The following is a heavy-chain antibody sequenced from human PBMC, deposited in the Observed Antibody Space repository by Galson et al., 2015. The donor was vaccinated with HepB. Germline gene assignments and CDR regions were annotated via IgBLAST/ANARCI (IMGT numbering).Heavy chain of an antibody. D-gene: IGHD6-13*01. CDR1: FTFSGYA. Sequence: SLRLSCAAPFTFSGYAMHWVRQAPGKGLEWVALISYDGTFKNYGDSVKGRFTVSRDNFKNTLYLQMNSLRPEDTAVYYCAREGSPQTSSWYAFEVWGQGTMVTVSP. CDR2: ISYDGTFK. CDR3: AREGSPQTSSWYAFEV. V-gene: IGHV3-30*04. J-gene: IGHJ3*01.